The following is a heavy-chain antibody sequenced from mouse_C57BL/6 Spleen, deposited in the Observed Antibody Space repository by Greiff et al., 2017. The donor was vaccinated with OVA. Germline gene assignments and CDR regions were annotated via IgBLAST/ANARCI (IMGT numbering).Heavy chain of an antibody. CDR1: GFSLTSYA. CDR3: ARNGDYRYYDAMDY. Sequence: VKLMESGPGLVAPSQSLSITCTVSGFSLTSYAISWVRQPPGKGLEWLGVIWTGGGTNYNSALKSRLSISKDNSKSQVFLKMNSLQTDDTARYYCARNGDYRYYDAMDYWGQGTSVTVSS. J-gene: IGHJ4*01. CDR2: IWTGGGT. V-gene: IGHV2-9-1*01. D-gene: IGHD2-13*01.